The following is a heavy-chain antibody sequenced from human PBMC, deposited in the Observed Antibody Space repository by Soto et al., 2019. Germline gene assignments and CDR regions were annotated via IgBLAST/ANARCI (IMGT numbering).Heavy chain of an antibody. CDR3: AKDSEGQLERRYYYYYMDV. V-gene: IGHV3-23*01. J-gene: IGHJ6*03. CDR1: GFTFSSYA. CDR2: ISGSGGST. D-gene: IGHD1-1*01. Sequence: GGSLRLSCAASGFTFSSYAMSWVRQAPGKGLEWVSAISGSGGSTYYADSVKGRFTISRDNSKNTLYLQMNSLRAEDTAVYYCAKDSEGQLERRYYYYYMDVWGKGTTVTVSS.